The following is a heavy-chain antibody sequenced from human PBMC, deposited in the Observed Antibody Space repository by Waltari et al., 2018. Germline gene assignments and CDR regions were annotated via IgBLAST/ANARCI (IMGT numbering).Heavy chain of an antibody. J-gene: IGHJ4*02. CDR3: AKDMRWELSYGANYFDY. CDR1: GFTVSSNY. D-gene: IGHD1-26*01. V-gene: IGHV3-23*04. CDR2: ISGSGGST. Sequence: EVQLVESGGGLIQPGGSLRLSCAASGFTVSSNYMTWVRQAPGKGLEWVSAISGSGGSTYYADSVKGRFTISRDNSKNTLYLQMNSLRAEDTAVYYCAKDMRWELSYGANYFDYWGQGTLVTVSS.